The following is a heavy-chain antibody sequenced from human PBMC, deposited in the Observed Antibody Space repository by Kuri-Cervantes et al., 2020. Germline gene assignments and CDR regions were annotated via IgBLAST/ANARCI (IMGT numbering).Heavy chain of an antibody. CDR3: ARDITDYYGSGGFDY. Sequence: SETLSLTCTVSGGSISSSSYYWGWIRQPPGKGLEWIGSIYYSGSTYYNPSLKSRVTISVDTSKNQFSLKLSSVTAADTAVYYCARDITDYYGSGGFDYWGQGTLVTVSS. V-gene: IGHV4-39*07. CDR2: IYYSGST. D-gene: IGHD3-10*01. CDR1: GGSISSSSYY. J-gene: IGHJ4*02.